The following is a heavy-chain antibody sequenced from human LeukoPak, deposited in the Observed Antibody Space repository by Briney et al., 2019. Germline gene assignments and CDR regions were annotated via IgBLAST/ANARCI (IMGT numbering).Heavy chain of an antibody. V-gene: IGHV4-30-4*01. D-gene: IGHD3-10*01. J-gene: IGHJ6*02. CDR2: IYYSGST. CDR1: GGSISSGDYC. Sequence: SQTLSLTCTVSGGSISSGDYCWSWIRQPPGKGLEWIGYIYYSGSTYYNPSLKSRVTISVDTSKNQFSLKLSSVTAADTAVYYLAREIRGTYYYYYYGMDVWGQGTTVTVSS. CDR3: AREIRGTYYYYYYGMDV.